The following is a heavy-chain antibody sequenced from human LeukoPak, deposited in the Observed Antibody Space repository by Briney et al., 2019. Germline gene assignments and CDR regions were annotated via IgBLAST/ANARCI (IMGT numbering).Heavy chain of an antibody. V-gene: IGHV1-18*01. CDR2: ISAYNGNT. CDR3: ARVQSIAAEYYFDY. CDR1: GYTFTSYG. Sequence: ASVKVSCKASGYTFTSYGISWVRQAPGQGLEWMGWISAYNGNTNYAQKLQGRVTMTTDTSTSTAYMELRSPRSDDTAVYYCARVQSIAAEYYFDYWGQGTLVTVSS. D-gene: IGHD6-6*01. J-gene: IGHJ4*02.